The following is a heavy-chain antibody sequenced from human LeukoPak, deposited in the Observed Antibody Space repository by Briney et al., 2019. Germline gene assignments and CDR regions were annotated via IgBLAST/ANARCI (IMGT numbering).Heavy chain of an antibody. CDR2: INPNRGST. CDR1: GYTFTGYY. D-gene: IGHD3-16*01. Sequence: ASVKVSCKASGYTFTGYYMHWVRQAPGQGLEWMGIINPNRGSTSYAQKFQGRVTMTEDTSTDTAYMELSSLRSEDTAVYYCATLMITFGGGLDYWGQGTLVTVSS. V-gene: IGHV1-46*03. J-gene: IGHJ4*02. CDR3: ATLMITFGGGLDY.